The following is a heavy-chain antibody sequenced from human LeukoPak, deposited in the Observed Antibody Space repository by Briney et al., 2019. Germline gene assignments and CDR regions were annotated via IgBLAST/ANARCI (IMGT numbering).Heavy chain of an antibody. CDR1: GFTFSIYA. V-gene: IGHV3-23*01. CDR3: ARDRPNYYGSDGHYYRRDGDY. Sequence: GGSLRLSCAASGFTFSIYAMSWVRQAPGKGLQWVSSITSRGESTWYVDSVKGRFTITRDNSENTLYLQTHSLRAEDTAVYYCARDRPNYYGSDGHYYRRDGDYWGRGTLVSVSS. D-gene: IGHD3-22*01. CDR2: ITSRGEST. J-gene: IGHJ4*02.